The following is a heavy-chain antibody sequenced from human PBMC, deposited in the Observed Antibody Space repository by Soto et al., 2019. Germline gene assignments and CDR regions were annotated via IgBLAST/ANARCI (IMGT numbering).Heavy chain of an antibody. CDR1: GFTFSNYA. CDR3: AKDRGLVSYVFDY. D-gene: IGHD3-10*02. J-gene: IGHJ4*02. V-gene: IGHV3-23*01. Sequence: EVQVLESGGGLVQPGESLRLSCVASGFTFSNYAMSWVRQAPGKGLEWVSAISISGGTTYYADSVKGRFTISRDNSKNTLYLQMNSLRAEDTAVYYCAKDRGLVSYVFDYWGQGTLVTVSS. CDR2: ISISGGTT.